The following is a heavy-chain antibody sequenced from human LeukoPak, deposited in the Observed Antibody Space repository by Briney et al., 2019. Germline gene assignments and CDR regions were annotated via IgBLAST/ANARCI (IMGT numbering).Heavy chain of an antibody. CDR1: GFTFDDYA. D-gene: IGHD2-21*02. Sequence: GGSLRLSCAASGFTFDDYAMHWVRQAPGKGLEWVSLISGDGGSTYYADSVKGRFTISRDNSKNSLYLQMNSLRTEDTALYYCAKETIVVVTRRSYSYMDVWGKGTTVTVSS. V-gene: IGHV3-43*02. CDR3: AKETIVVVTRRSYSYMDV. CDR2: ISGDGGST. J-gene: IGHJ6*03.